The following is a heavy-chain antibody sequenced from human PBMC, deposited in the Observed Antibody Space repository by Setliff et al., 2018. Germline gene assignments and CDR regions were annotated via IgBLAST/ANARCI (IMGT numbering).Heavy chain of an antibody. CDR3: AKDKDVRVDYFDY. CDR1: GFTFSSFA. V-gene: IGHV3-23*01. CDR2: INVGGTNT. Sequence: PVGSLRLSCAASGFTFSSFAMSWVRQAPGKRLEWVSIINVGGTNTYYRDSVKGRFTISRDNSKSTLYLQMNSLRAEDTAIYYCAKDKDVRVDYFDYWGPGTLVTVSS. D-gene: IGHD3-10*01. J-gene: IGHJ4*02.